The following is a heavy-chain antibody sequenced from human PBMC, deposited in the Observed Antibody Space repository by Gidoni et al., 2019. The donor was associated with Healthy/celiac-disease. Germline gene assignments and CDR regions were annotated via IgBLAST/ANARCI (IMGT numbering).Heavy chain of an antibody. CDR3: ARGHYDSPGFDP. D-gene: IGHD3-3*01. CDR1: GYTFTGYY. Sequence: QVPLVQSGAEVKKPGTSVKVSCKASGYTFTGYYMHWVRQAPGQGLEWMGWIHPNSGGTNYAQKFQGWVTMTRDTSISPAYMELSRLRSDDTAVYYCARGHYDSPGFDPWGQGTLVTVSS. V-gene: IGHV1-2*04. J-gene: IGHJ5*02. CDR2: IHPNSGGT.